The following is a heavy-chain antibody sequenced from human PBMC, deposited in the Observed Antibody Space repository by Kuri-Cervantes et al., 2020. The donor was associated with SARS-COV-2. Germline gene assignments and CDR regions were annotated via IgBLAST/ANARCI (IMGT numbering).Heavy chain of an antibody. CDR3: ARHPNSMSGFDP. Sequence: SETLSLTCTVSGGSISSGDYYWTWIRQPPGKGLEWIGYIYYSGTTSYNPSLKSRVTISVDTSKNQFSLRLSSVTAADTAIYFCARHPNSMSGFDPWGQGTPVTVSS. CDR1: GGSISSGDYY. D-gene: IGHD3-3*02. CDR2: IYYSGTT. J-gene: IGHJ5*02. V-gene: IGHV4-30-4*01.